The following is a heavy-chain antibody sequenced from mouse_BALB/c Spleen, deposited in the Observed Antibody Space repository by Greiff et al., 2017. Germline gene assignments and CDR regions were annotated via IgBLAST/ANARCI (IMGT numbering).Heavy chain of an antibody. CDR1: GFTFSSYA. CDR2: ISSGGST. D-gene: IGHD2-4*01. J-gene: IGHJ3*01. Sequence: EVMLVESGGGLVKPGGSLKLSCAASGFTFSSYAMSWVRQTPEKRLEWVASISSGGSTYYPDSVKGRFTISRDNARNILYLQMSSLRSEDTAMYYCARGRGSTMITTGAWFAYWGQGTLVTVSA. CDR3: ARGRGSTMITTGAWFAY. V-gene: IGHV5-6-5*01.